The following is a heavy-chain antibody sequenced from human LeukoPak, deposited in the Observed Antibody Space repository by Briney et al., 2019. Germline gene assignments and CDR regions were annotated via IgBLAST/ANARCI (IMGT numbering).Heavy chain of an antibody. D-gene: IGHD4-23*01. Sequence: SETLSLTCTVSGDPITSYYWSWIRQSPGKGLEWIGYIYTNGWTNYNPSLKSRVTMSVDTSKNQLSLKLNSVTAADTAIYYCARRHDYDGHFDYWGQGALVTVSS. J-gene: IGHJ4*02. V-gene: IGHV4-4*09. CDR2: IYTNGWT. CDR1: GDPITSYY. CDR3: ARRHDYDGHFDY.